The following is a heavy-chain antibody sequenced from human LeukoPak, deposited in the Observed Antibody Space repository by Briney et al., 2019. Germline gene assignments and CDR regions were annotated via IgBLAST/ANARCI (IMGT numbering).Heavy chain of an antibody. J-gene: IGHJ4*02. V-gene: IGHV3-23*01. D-gene: IGHD2-15*01. Sequence: PGGSLRLSCAASGFTFSSYGMSWVRQPPGKGLEWVAKISKSGGTTKYADSVEGRFTISRDNSKNTLYLQMSSLRADDTAVSFCAKPKGDRYVFDHWGQGTLVTVSS. CDR3: AKPKGDRYVFDH. CDR2: ISKSGGTT. CDR1: GFTFSSYG.